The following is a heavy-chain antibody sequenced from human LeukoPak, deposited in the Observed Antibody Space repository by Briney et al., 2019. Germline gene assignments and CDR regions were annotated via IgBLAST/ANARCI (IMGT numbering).Heavy chain of an antibody. V-gene: IGHV3-74*01. D-gene: IGHD3-10*01. J-gene: IGHJ4*02. Sequence: GGSLRLSCAASGFTFSNHWMHWVRQAPGQGLVWVSRMDSDGSSKRYAESVKGRFTISRDNAKNIVYLQMNSLRAEDTAVYFCARGLDGSGRRYDPPLDYWGQGSPVTVSS. CDR2: MDSDGSSK. CDR3: ARGLDGSGRRYDPPLDY. CDR1: GFTFSNHW.